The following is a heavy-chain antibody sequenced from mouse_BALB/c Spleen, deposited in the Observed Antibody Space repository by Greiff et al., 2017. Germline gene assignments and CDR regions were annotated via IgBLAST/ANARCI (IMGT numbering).Heavy chain of an antibody. D-gene: IGHD2-3*01. CDR1: GFSLTSYG. CDR3: ARGGLLRPYYAMDY. V-gene: IGHV2-9*02. J-gene: IGHJ4*01. CDR2: IWAGGST. Sequence: QVQLQQSGPGLVAPSQSLSITCTVSGFSLTSYGVHWVRRPPGKGLEWLGVIWAGGSTNYNSALMSRLSISKDNSKSQVFLKMNSLQTDDTAMYYCARGGLLRPYYAMDYWGQGTSVTVSS.